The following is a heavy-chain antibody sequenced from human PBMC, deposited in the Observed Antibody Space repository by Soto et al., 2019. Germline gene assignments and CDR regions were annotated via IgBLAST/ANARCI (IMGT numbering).Heavy chain of an antibody. V-gene: IGHV3-30*18. CDR1: EFTFISYG. Sequence: GGSIRVSCAASEFTFISYGGHWIRQAPGKGLEWVAVISYDGSNKYYADSVKGRFTISRDNSKNTLYLQMNSLRAEDTAVYYCAKDRAYYDRSGYYSYYYYYGMDVWGQGTTVTVYS. CDR2: ISYDGSNK. J-gene: IGHJ6*02. CDR3: AKDRAYYDRSGYYSYYYYYGMDV. D-gene: IGHD3-22*01.